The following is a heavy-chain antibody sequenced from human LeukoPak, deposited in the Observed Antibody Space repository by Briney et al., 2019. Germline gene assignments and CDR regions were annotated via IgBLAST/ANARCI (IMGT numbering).Heavy chain of an antibody. J-gene: IGHJ4*02. CDR3: ARDLLLGYCSGGSCYSADY. D-gene: IGHD2-15*01. CDR1: GFTFSNFW. Sequence: GGSLRLSCTASGFTFSNFWMGWVRQAPGKGLEWVANIKQDETEKFYLGSVKGRFTISRDNAKNSLYLQMNSLRAEDTAVYYCARDLLLGYCSGGSCYSADYWGQGTLVTVSS. CDR2: IKQDETEK. V-gene: IGHV3-7*01.